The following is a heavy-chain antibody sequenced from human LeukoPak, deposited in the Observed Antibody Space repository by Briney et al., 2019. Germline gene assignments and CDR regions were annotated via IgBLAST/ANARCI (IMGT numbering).Heavy chain of an antibody. CDR1: GGTFSSYA. Sequence: SVKVSSKASGGTFSSYAISWVRQAPGQGLEWMGGIIPIFGTANYAQKFQGRVTITADESTSTAYMELSSLGSEDTAVYYCARESGYSYGLFDYWGQGTLVTVSS. CDR3: ARESGYSYGLFDY. D-gene: IGHD5-18*01. V-gene: IGHV1-69*13. J-gene: IGHJ4*02. CDR2: IIPIFGTA.